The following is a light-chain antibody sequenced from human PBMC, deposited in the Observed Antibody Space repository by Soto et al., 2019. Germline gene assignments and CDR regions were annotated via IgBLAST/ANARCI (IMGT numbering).Light chain of an antibody. V-gene: IGKV1-5*03. J-gene: IGKJ1*01. CDR1: QTISSW. Sequence: DIQMTQSPSTLSGSVGDRVTITCRASQTISSWLAWYQQKPGKAPKLLIYKASTLKSGVPSRFSGSGSGTKFTLTISSLQPDDFATYCCQHYNSYSEAFGQGTKVELK. CDR2: KAS. CDR3: QHYNSYSEA.